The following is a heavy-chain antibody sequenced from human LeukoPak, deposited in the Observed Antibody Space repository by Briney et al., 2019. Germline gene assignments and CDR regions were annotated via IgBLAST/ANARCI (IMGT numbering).Heavy chain of an antibody. CDR1: GGSISSDY. Sequence: LETLSLTCTVSGGSISSDYWSWIRQPAGKGLEWIGRIYTTESTNYNPSLKSRVTISLDKSKNQFSLKLNSVTAADTAVYYCARGYCSSTSCYAFDPWGQGTLVTVSS. V-gene: IGHV4-4*07. J-gene: IGHJ5*02. CDR3: ARGYCSSTSCYAFDP. CDR2: IYTTEST. D-gene: IGHD2-2*01.